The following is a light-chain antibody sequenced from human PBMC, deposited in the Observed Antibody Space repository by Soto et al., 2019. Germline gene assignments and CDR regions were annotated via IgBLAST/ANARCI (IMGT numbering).Light chain of an antibody. CDR3: QQYNNWPRT. J-gene: IGKJ1*01. V-gene: IGKV3-15*01. CDR1: QSVSSN. CDR2: GTS. Sequence: EIVMTQSPATLSVSPGERATLSCGASQSVSSNLAWYQQKPGQAPRLLIYGTSTRATGIPASFSGSGSGTEFTLTIRSLQSEDFAVYYCQQYNNWPRTFGQGTKVDIK.